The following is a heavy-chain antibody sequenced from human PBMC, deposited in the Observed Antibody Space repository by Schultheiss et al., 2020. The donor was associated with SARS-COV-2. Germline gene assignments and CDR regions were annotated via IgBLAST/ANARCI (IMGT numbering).Heavy chain of an antibody. Sequence: GESLKISCKGSGYSFTSYWIGWVRQMPGKGLEWMVIIYPGDSDTRYSPSFQGQVTISADKSISTAYLQWSSLKASETAMYYCARHPAVDSDAFDIWGQGTMVTVAS. CDR2: IYPGDSDT. CDR1: GYSFTSYW. V-gene: IGHV5-51*01. D-gene: IGHD3/OR15-3a*01. CDR3: ARHPAVDSDAFDI. J-gene: IGHJ3*02.